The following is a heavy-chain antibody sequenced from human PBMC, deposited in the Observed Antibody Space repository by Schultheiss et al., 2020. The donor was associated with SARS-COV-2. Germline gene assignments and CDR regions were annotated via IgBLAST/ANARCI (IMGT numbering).Heavy chain of an antibody. Sequence: SETLSLTCAVSGYSISSGYYWGWIRQPPGKGLEWIGSIYHSGSTYYNPSLKSRVTISVDTSKNQFSLKLSSVTAADTAVYYCARKSVGVTMIVVVITEYYFDYWGQGTLVTVSS. D-gene: IGHD3-22*01. CDR1: GYSISSGYY. V-gene: IGHV4-38-2*01. CDR2: IYHSGST. J-gene: IGHJ4*02. CDR3: ARKSVGVTMIVVVITEYYFDY.